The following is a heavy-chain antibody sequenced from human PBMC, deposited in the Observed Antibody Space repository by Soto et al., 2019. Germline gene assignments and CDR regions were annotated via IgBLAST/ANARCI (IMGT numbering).Heavy chain of an antibody. CDR3: APHVSCSGGSCQYDAFAI. CDR1: GFTVSSHA. CDR2: VTADGVT. J-gene: IGHJ3*02. V-gene: IGHV3-23*01. Sequence: EVQVLESGGGLVQPGGSLRLSCEGSGFTVSSHAMTWIRQAPGKGQEWVSTVTADGVTYYADSVKGRFAMSRDTSENTLYLQMNSLGAEDTAAYYCAPHVSCSGGSCQYDAFAIRGQGTMVTVAA. D-gene: IGHD2-15*01.